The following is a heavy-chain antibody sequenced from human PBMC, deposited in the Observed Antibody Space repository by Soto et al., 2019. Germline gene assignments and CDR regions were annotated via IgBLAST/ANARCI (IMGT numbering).Heavy chain of an antibody. Sequence: QVQLVQSGAEVKKPGSSVKVSCKASGGTFNNYPITWVRQAPGQGLEWMGGSIPIFGTANYAQKFQGRVTITMNASARTAYMELSRLRSEETAVYYCARGRGYSGDDHYYYFDMDVWGQGTTVAASS. D-gene: IGHD5-12*01. CDR2: SIPIFGTA. CDR1: GGTFNNYP. CDR3: ARGRGYSGDDHYYYFDMDV. J-gene: IGHJ6*02. V-gene: IGHV1-69*01.